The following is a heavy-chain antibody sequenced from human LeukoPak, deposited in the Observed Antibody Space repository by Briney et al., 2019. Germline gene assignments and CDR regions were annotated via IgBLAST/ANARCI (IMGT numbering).Heavy chain of an antibody. J-gene: IGHJ5*02. CDR1: GGSISSSNYY. CDR2: IYHSGST. V-gene: IGHV4-39*07. Sequence: SETLSLTCTVSGGSISSSNYYWGWIRQPPGKGLEWIGSIYHSGSTYYNPSLKSRVTMSVDTSKNQFSLKLSSVTAADTAVYYCARDPLYCSGGSCYSTWFDPWGQGTLVTVSS. D-gene: IGHD2-15*01. CDR3: ARDPLYCSGGSCYSTWFDP.